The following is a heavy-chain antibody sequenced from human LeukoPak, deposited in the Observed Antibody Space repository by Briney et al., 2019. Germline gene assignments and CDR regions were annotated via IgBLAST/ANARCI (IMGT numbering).Heavy chain of an antibody. CDR2: IYYSGST. D-gene: IGHD3-10*01. V-gene: IGHV4-59*01. CDR3: ARGSYGSGSYYPAF. Sequence: SETLSLTCTVSGGSISNYYWSWIRQPPGKGLEWIGFIYYSGSTNYNPSLKSRVTISIDTSKNQFSLNLSSVTAADTAVYYCARGSYGSGSYYPAFWGQGTLVTVSS. CDR1: GGSISNYY. J-gene: IGHJ4*02.